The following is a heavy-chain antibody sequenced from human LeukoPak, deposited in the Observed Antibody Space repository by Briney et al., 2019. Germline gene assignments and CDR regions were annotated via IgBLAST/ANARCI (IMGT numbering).Heavy chain of an antibody. J-gene: IGHJ1*01. CDR1: GFTFSSYA. Sequence: GGSLRLSCAASGFTFSSYAMSWVRQAPGKGLEWVAAISGSGDSTYYADSVEGRFTISRDNSKNTLSLQLNSLRAEDTAVYYCAKDQGYYGSGSYKEYFQHWGQGTLVTVSS. CDR2: ISGSGDST. CDR3: AKDQGYYGSGSYKEYFQH. V-gene: IGHV3-23*01. D-gene: IGHD3-10*01.